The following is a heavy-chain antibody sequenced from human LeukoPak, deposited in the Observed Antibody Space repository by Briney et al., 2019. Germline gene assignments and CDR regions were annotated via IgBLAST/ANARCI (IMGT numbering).Heavy chain of an antibody. CDR2: ISSSGGST. Sequence: GGSLRLSCAASGFTFSSYAMTWVRQAPGKGLEWVSGISSSGGSTYYADSVKGRFTISRGNSKNTLYLQMNSLRAEDTAIYYCAKFIVAAGSDYWGQGSLVTVSS. J-gene: IGHJ4*02. CDR3: AKFIVAAGSDY. V-gene: IGHV3-23*01. CDR1: GFTFSSYA. D-gene: IGHD6-13*01.